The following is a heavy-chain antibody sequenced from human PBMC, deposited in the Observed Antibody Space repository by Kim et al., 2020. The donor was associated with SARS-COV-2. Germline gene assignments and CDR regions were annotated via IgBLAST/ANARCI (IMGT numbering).Heavy chain of an antibody. CDR1: GFTFSSYA. D-gene: IGHD2-15*01. V-gene: IGHV3-30-3*01. J-gene: IGHJ5*02. Sequence: GGSLRLSCAASGFTFSSYAMHWVRQAPGKGLEWVAVISYDGSNKYYADSVKGRFTISRDNSKNTLYLQMNSLRAEDTAVYYCARERDPTYCSGGSCYVPGWFDPWGQGTLVTVSS. CDR2: ISYDGSNK. CDR3: ARERDPTYCSGGSCYVPGWFDP.